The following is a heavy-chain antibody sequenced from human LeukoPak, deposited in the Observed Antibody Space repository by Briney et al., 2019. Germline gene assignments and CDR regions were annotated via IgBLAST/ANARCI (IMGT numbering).Heavy chain of an antibody. CDR1: GFSFSSYW. CDR3: ARDLGSGTPLDC. Sequence: GGSLRLSCEAAGFSFSSYWMHWVRQAPGEGPVWVSLIRSDGTSTSYADSVKGRFTISRDNAKNTLYLQMNSLRAEDTAVYYRARDLGSGTPLDCRGQGTLVTVSS. J-gene: IGHJ4*02. V-gene: IGHV3-74*01. D-gene: IGHD1-7*01. CDR2: IRSDGTST.